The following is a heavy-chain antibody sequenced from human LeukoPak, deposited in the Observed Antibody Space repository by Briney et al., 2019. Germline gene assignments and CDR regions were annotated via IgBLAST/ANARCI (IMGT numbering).Heavy chain of an antibody. CDR2: IKQDGSEK. CDR3: ARDLRGSYFPFDY. Sequence: PGGSLRLSCAASGFTFSSYWMSWVRQAPGKGLEWVANIKQDGSEKYYVDSVKGRFTISRDNAKNSLYLQMSSLRAEDTAVYYCARDLRGSYFPFDYWGQGTLVTVSS. J-gene: IGHJ4*02. V-gene: IGHV3-7*01. D-gene: IGHD1-26*01. CDR1: GFTFSSYW.